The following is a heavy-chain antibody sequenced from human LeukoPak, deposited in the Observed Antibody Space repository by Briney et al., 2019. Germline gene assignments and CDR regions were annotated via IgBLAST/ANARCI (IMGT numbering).Heavy chain of an antibody. J-gene: IGHJ4*02. Sequence: GGSLRLSCAASGFTFRSYSMNWVRRAPGKGLEWVSYISNAIWYADSVKGRLTISRDNAKNALYLQMNSLRPEDTAVYYCVSDSDYAFDHWGQGALVTVSS. D-gene: IGHD3-16*01. CDR1: GFTFRSYS. CDR3: VSDSDYAFDH. CDR2: ISNAI. V-gene: IGHV3-48*01.